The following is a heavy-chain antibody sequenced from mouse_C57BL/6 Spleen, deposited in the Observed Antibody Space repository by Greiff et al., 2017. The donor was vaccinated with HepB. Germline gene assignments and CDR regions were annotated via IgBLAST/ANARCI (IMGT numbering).Heavy chain of an antibody. CDR1: GYTFTSYW. CDR2: IDPSDSYT. J-gene: IGHJ3*01. CDR3: ARRGYGSPAY. D-gene: IGHD1-1*01. V-gene: IGHV1-50*01. Sequence: VQLQQPGAELVKPGASVKLSCKASGYTFTSYWMQWVKQRPGQGLEWIGEIDPSDSYTNYNQKFKGKATLTVDTSSSTAYMQLSSLTSEDSAVYYCARRGYGSPAYWGQGTLVTVSA.